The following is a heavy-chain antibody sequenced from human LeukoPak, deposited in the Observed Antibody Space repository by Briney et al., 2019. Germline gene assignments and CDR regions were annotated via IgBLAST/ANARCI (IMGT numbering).Heavy chain of an antibody. CDR1: GGSFSGYY. V-gene: IGHV4-34*01. J-gene: IGHJ5*02. CDR2: INHSGST. Sequence: SETLSLTCAVYGGSFSGYYWSWIRQPPGKGLEWIGEINHSGSTNYNPSLKSRVTISVDTSENQFSLKLSSVTAADTAVYYCARGVIRYFDWSSRRTNWFDPWGQGTLVTVSS. CDR3: ARGVIRYFDWSSRRTNWFDP. D-gene: IGHD3-9*01.